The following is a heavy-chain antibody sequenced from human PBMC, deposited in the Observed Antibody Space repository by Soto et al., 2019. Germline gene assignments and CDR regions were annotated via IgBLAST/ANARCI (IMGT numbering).Heavy chain of an antibody. CDR2: ILSSDEK. Sequence: QVTLKESGPVLVNPTETLTLTCTVSGFSLRNARMGVSWIHQPPGKALEWLAHILSSDEKSYNTSLKGRVTLSKDTSKSQVVLTMTYVDPVDTATYFCARMLAVNYYYYYVDVWGEGTTVTVSS. V-gene: IGHV2-26*01. CDR3: ARMLAVNYYYYYVDV. J-gene: IGHJ6*03. CDR1: GFSLRNARMG. D-gene: IGHD3-22*01.